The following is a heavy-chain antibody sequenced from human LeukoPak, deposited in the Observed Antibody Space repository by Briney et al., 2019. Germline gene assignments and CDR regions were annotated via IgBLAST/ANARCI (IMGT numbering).Heavy chain of an antibody. CDR2: ISAYSGNT. CDR1: GYTFTSYG. J-gene: IGHJ4*02. D-gene: IGHD3-22*01. V-gene: IGHV1-18*01. CDR3: ARASYYYDMYYFDY. Sequence: ASVKVSCKASGYTFTSYGISWVRQAPGQGLEWMGWISAYSGNTNYAQKLQGRVTMTTDTSTSTAYMELRSLRSDDTAVYYCARASYYYDMYYFDYWGQGTLVTVSS.